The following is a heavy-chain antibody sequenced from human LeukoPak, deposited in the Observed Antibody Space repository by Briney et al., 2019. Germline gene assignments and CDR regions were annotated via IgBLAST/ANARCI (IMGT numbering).Heavy chain of an antibody. V-gene: IGHV4-34*01. CDR3: ARGLQGYCSGGSCYQYYYYGMDV. CDR2: INHSGST. D-gene: IGHD2-15*01. Sequence: GSLRLSCVASGFTFSSYSMNWIRQPPGKGLEWIGEINHSGSTNYNPSLKSRVTISVDTSKNQFSLELSSVTAADTAVYYCARGLQGYCSGGSCYQYYYYGMDVWGQGTTVTVSS. CDR1: GFTFSSYS. J-gene: IGHJ6*02.